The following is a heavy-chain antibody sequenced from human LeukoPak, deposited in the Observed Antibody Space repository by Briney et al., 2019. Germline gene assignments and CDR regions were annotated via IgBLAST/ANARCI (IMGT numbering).Heavy chain of an antibody. V-gene: IGHV4-59*12. J-gene: IGHJ4*02. Sequence: SETLSLTCTVSGGSISSYYWSWIRQPPGKGLEWIGYIYYSGTTNYNPSLKSRVTISVDRSKNQFSLKLSSVTAADTAVYYCARGQGDYVWGSYRPNPYFDYWGQGTLVTVSS. D-gene: IGHD3-16*02. CDR2: IYYSGTT. CDR3: ARGQGDYVWGSYRPNPYFDY. CDR1: GGSISSYY.